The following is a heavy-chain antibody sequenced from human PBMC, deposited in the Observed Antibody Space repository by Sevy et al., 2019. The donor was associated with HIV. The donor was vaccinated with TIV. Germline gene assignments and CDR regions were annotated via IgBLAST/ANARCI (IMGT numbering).Heavy chain of an antibody. V-gene: IGHV3-23*01. CDR1: GFTFSSYA. CDR2: ISGSGGST. D-gene: IGHD4-17*01. Sequence: GGSLRLSCAASGFTFSSYAMSWVRQAPGKGLEWVSAISGSGGSTYYADSVKGRFTISRDNSKNTLYLQMNSLRAEDTAVYYCAKDLRYDYGDYEFDYWDQGTLVTVSS. J-gene: IGHJ4*02. CDR3: AKDLRYDYGDYEFDY.